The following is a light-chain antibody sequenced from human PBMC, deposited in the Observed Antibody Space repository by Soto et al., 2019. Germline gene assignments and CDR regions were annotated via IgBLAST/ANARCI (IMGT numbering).Light chain of an antibody. J-gene: IGLJ2*01. CDR1: SSDVGGYNY. V-gene: IGLV2-14*01. CDR3: SSYTSSSTLVV. CDR2: EVS. Sequence: QSALTQPASVSGSPGQSITISCTGTSSDVGGYNYVSWYQQQLGKAPKLMIYEVSNRPSGVSNRFSGSKSGNTASLTISGLQAEDEADYYCSSYTSSSTLVVFGGGTKVTVL.